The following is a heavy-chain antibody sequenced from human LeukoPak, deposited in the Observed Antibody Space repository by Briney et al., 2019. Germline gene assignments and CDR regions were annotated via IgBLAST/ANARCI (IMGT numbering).Heavy chain of an antibody. CDR2: ISYDRSNK. J-gene: IGHJ4*02. CDR1: GFTFSSYG. V-gene: IGHV3-30*03. CDR3: APSPDYYDSSGYYN. D-gene: IGHD3-22*01. Sequence: GRSLRLSCAASGFTFSSYGMHWVRQAPGKGLEWVAVISYDRSNKYYADSVKGRFTISRDNSKNTLYLQMNSLRAEDTAVYYCAPSPDYYDSSGYYNWGQGTLVTVSS.